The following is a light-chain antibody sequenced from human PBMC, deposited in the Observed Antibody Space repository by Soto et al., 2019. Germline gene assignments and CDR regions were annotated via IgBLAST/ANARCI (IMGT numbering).Light chain of an antibody. Sequence: QSVLTQPPSVSGGPGQRVTNSCTGSSSNIGAGDDVHWYQQRPGTAPKLLIYGNSNRPSGVPDRFSGSKSGTSASLAITGLQAEDEADYYCQSYDSSLSGFYVFGTGTKVTVL. CDR2: GNS. CDR1: SSNIGAGDD. J-gene: IGLJ1*01. CDR3: QSYDSSLSGFYV. V-gene: IGLV1-40*01.